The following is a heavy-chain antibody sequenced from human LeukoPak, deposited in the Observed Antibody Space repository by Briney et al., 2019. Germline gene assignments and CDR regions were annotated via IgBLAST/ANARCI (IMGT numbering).Heavy chain of an antibody. CDR3: ALIGDHAWFDP. J-gene: IGHJ5*02. V-gene: IGHV1-2*02. CDR1: GYTFSGYY. Sequence: GASVKVSCKASGYTFSGYYIFWVRRAPGQGLEWMGWINPNSGGTNYAQEFQGRVTMTRDTSITTAYMELSTLRSDDTAVYYCALIGDHAWFDPWGQGTLVTVS. CDR2: INPNSGGT. D-gene: IGHD3-10*01.